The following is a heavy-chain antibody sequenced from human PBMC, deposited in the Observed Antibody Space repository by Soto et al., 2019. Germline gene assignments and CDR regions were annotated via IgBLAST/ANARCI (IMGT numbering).Heavy chain of an antibody. V-gene: IGHV3-23*01. J-gene: IGHJ3*01. CDR1: GFIFTNYA. D-gene: IGHD5-12*01. CDR2: IGGRGNSA. CDR3: VREGRGSFDF. Sequence: GGSLRLSCAASGFIFTNYAMNWGRQAPGKGLEWVSVIGGRGNSAYYADSVQGRFTISRDNSKNTLSIQMSSLTADDTAIYYCVREGRGSFDFWGRGTMVTVSS.